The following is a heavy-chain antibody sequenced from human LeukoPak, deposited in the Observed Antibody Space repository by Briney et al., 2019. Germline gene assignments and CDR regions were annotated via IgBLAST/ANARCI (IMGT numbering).Heavy chain of an antibody. CDR2: IYSGGST. CDR1: GFTVSSNY. V-gene: IGHV3-66*01. Sequence: GGSLRLSCAASGFTVSSNYMSWVRQAPGKGLEWVSVIYSGGSTYYADSVKGRFTISRDNSKNTLYPQMNSLRAEDTAVYYCARDAVSYYYYYMDVWGKGTTVTISS. CDR3: ARDAVSYYYYYMDV. J-gene: IGHJ6*03.